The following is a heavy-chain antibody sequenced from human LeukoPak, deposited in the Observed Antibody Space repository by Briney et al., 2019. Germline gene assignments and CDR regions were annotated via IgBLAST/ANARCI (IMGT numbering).Heavy chain of an antibody. CDR2: INPNSGGT. Sequence: ASVKVSCKASGYTFTGYYMHWVRQAPGQGLEWMGWINPNSGGTNYAQKLQGRVTMTTDTSTSTAYMELRSLRSDDTAVYYCASNYDSSGYYYDSASLEYWGQGTLVTVSS. D-gene: IGHD3-22*01. CDR1: GYTFTGYY. V-gene: IGHV1-2*02. CDR3: ASNYDSSGYYYDSASLEY. J-gene: IGHJ4*02.